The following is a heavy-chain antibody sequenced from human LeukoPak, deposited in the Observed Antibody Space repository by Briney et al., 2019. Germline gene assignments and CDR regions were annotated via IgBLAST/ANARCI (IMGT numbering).Heavy chain of an antibody. J-gene: IGHJ5*02. CDR3: ARESPLEVRGVFDP. Sequence: ASAKVSCKASGYTFTSYAMNWVRQAPGQGLEWMGWINTNTGNPTYAQGFTGRFVFSLDTSVSTAYLQISSLKAEDTAVYYCARESPLEVRGVFDPWGQGALVTVSS. CDR2: INTNTGNP. V-gene: IGHV7-4-1*02. CDR1: GYTFTSYA. D-gene: IGHD3-10*01.